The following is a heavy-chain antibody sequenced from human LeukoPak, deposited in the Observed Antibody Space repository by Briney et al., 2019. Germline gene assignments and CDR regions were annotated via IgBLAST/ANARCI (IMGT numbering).Heavy chain of an antibody. Sequence: PSEILSLTCTVSGGSISSGNYYWSWIRQNPGKGLECIGYIHYSGKTYYSPSLKSRVTISVDTSKNQFSLKLSSVTAADTAVYYCASGSQINFPRYDYVWGSYRAPFDYWGQGTLVTVSS. CDR1: GGSISSGNYY. J-gene: IGHJ4*02. V-gene: IGHV4-30-4*01. CDR3: ASGSQINFPRYDYVWGSYRAPFDY. CDR2: IHYSGKT. D-gene: IGHD3-16*02.